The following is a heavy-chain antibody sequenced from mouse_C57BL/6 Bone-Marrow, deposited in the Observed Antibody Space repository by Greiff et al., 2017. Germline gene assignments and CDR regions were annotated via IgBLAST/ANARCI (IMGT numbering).Heavy chain of an antibody. CDR1: EYEFPSHD. D-gene: IGHD1-1*01. Sequence: DVQLVESGGGLVQPGESLKLSCESNEYEFPSHDMSWVRKTPEKRLELVAAINSDGGSTYYPDTMERRFIISRDNTKKTLYLQMSSLRSEDTALYYCARLSYGSSAYYAMDYWGQGTSVTVSS. CDR3: ARLSYGSSAYYAMDY. J-gene: IGHJ4*01. V-gene: IGHV5-2*01. CDR2: INSDGGST.